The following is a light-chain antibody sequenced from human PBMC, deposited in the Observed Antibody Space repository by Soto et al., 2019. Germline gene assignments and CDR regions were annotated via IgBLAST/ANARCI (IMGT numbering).Light chain of an antibody. CDR3: QQTHSTPVT. CDR2: SAS. Sequence: DLPMTQSPSSLSASVGDRVTVTCRTSQNIYNYLNWYQQKPGKAPKLLIYSASSVQSGVPSRFSGSGSGTDFTLTISSLQPEDFATYYCQQTHSTPVTFGQGTQLEVK. J-gene: IGKJ5*01. V-gene: IGKV1-39*01. CDR1: QNIYNY.